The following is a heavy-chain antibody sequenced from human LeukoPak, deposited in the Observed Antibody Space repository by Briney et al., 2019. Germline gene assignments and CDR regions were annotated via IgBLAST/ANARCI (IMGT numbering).Heavy chain of an antibody. J-gene: IGHJ4*02. CDR1: GFTFSSYA. CDR3: ARWRQDRYGSGSYWGYDY. CDR2: ISSNGGST. D-gene: IGHD3-10*01. Sequence: GGSLRLSCAASGFTFSSYAMHWVRQAPGKGLGYVSAISSNGGSTYYANSVKGRFTISRDNSKNTLYLQMSSLRAEDMAVYYCARWRQDRYGSGSYWGYDYWGQGTLVTVSS. V-gene: IGHV3-64*01.